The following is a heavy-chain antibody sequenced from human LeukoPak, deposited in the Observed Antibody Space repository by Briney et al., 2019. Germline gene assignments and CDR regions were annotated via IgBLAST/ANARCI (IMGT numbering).Heavy chain of an antibody. CDR3: VKDLRQCLVGRFDH. J-gene: IGHJ4*02. V-gene: IGHV3-23*01. Sequence: TGGSLRLSCAASGFTFDTYAMHWVRQAPGTGLEWVSGISGGGRIYYADSVNGRFTMSRDNSKNTVDLELHSLRADDTAIYYCVKDLRQCLVGRFDHWGQGTLLTVSS. D-gene: IGHD6-19*01. CDR2: ISGGGRI. CDR1: GFTFDTYA.